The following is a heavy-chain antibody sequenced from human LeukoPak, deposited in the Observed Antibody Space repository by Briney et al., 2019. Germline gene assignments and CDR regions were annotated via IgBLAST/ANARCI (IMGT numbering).Heavy chain of an antibody. D-gene: IGHD3-16*01. CDR1: GGAFSGYY. CDR2: INHSGST. V-gene: IGHV4-34*01. Sequence: PSETLSLTCAVYGGAFSGYYCTWIRQPPGKGLEWIWEINHSGSTNYNPSLKSRVTISVDPSKNQFSLKLRSVRAADTAVYYWASYFEGVTPNWFDPWGQGTLVTVSS. J-gene: IGHJ5*02. CDR3: ASYFEGVTPNWFDP.